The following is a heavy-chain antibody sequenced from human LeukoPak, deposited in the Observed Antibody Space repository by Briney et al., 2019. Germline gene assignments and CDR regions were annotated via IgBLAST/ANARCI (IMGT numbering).Heavy chain of an antibody. CDR3: AREADFYGSGSFKFDY. CDR2: IIPIFGTA. Sequence: SVKVSCKASGGTFSSYAISWVRQAPGQGLEWMGGIIPIFGTANYAQKFQGRVTITTDESTSTAYMELSSLRSEDTAVYYCAREADFYGSGSFKFDYWGQGTLVTVSS. D-gene: IGHD3-10*01. J-gene: IGHJ4*02. CDR1: GGTFSSYA. V-gene: IGHV1-69*05.